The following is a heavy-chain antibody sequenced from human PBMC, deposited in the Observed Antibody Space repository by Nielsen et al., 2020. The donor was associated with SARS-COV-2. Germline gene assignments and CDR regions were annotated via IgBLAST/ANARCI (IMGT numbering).Heavy chain of an antibody. D-gene: IGHD1-26*01. CDR2: INYSGST. J-gene: IGHJ4*02. CDR3: ARDSQWELLDY. CDR1: GGSVNSGGYY. V-gene: IGHV4-31*03. Sequence: SETLSLTCTVSGGSVNSGGYYWTWIRQRPGKGLEWIGYINYSGSTYYNPSLVSRLTLSVDTSKNQFSLELTSVTAADTAVYYCARDSQWELLDYWGQGTLVTVSS.